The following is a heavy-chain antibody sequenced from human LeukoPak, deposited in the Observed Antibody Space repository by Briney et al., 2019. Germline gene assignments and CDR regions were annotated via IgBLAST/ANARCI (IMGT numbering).Heavy chain of an antibody. J-gene: IGHJ4*02. Sequence: PSETLSLTCTVSGGSISSSSYYWGWICQPPGKGLEWIGSIYYSGSTYYNPSLKSRVTISVDTSKNQFSLKLSSVTAADTAVYYCARVVRGYSYDAFDYWGQGTLVTVSS. CDR1: GGSISSSSYY. CDR2: IYYSGST. D-gene: IGHD5-18*01. CDR3: ARVVRGYSYDAFDY. V-gene: IGHV4-39*07.